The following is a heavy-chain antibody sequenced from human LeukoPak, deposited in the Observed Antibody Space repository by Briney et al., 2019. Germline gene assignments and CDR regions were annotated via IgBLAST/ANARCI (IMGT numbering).Heavy chain of an antibody. V-gene: IGHV1-18*01. CDR1: GYTFTSYG. CDR3: ARDRQCGY. Sequence: ASVKVSCKASGYTFTSYGISWVRQAPGQGLEWMGWISPYNGNTNYAPKLEGSVTMTTDTATSTAYMKLTSLTSDDTAVYYCARDRQCGYWGQGTLVTVSS. J-gene: IGHJ4*02. D-gene: IGHD2-21*01. CDR2: ISPYNGNT.